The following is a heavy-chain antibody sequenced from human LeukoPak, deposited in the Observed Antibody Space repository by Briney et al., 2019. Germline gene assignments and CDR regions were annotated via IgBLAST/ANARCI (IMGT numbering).Heavy chain of an antibody. CDR3: ARSNGSGSYLSFFDY. CDR1: GGSFSGYY. Sequence: PSETLSLTCAVYGGSFSGYYWSWIRQPPGKGLEWIGEINHSGSTNYNPSLKSRVTISVDTSKNQFSLKLSSVTAADTAVYYCARSNGSGSYLSFFDYWGQGTLVTVSS. J-gene: IGHJ4*02. D-gene: IGHD3-10*01. V-gene: IGHV4-34*01. CDR2: INHSGST.